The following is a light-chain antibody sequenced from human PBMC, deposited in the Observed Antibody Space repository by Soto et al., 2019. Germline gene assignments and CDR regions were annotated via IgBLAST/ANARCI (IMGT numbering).Light chain of an antibody. CDR2: AAS. CDR1: QSISRW. Sequence: DIQMTQSPSTLSASVGDRVTITCRASQSISRWLDWYQQKPGKAPKLLIYAASTLQAGVPSRFSGSGSGTDFTLTISSLQPEDVAAYYCQKYNSAPLTFGGGTKVDIK. V-gene: IGKV1-27*01. J-gene: IGKJ4*01. CDR3: QKYNSAPLT.